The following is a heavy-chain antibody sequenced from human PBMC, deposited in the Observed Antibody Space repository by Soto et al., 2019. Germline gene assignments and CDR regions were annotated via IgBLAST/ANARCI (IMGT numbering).Heavy chain of an antibody. D-gene: IGHD6-6*01. CDR3: ARDLRGSSRNFDY. Sequence: GSLRLSCAASGFTFSSYSMNWVRQAPGKGLEWVSYISSSSSTIYYADSVKGRFTISRDNAKNSLYLQMNSLRAEDTAVYYCARDLRGSSRNFDYWGQGTLVTVSS. V-gene: IGHV3-48*01. CDR1: GFTFSSYS. CDR2: ISSSSSTI. J-gene: IGHJ4*02.